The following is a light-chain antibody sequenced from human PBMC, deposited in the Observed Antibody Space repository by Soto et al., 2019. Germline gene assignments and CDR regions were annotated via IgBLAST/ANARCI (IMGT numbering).Light chain of an antibody. CDR2: SAS. CDR3: QKFNTAPLT. CDR1: QDIRVY. Sequence: DIQMTQSPSSLSASVGDRVTITCRASQDIRVYLAWYQQKPGKVPKLLIYSASTLQEGVPSRFSGSGSGTDFTLTISYLQPEDGATYYCQKFNTAPLTFGQGTLLEIK. J-gene: IGKJ5*01. V-gene: IGKV1-27*01.